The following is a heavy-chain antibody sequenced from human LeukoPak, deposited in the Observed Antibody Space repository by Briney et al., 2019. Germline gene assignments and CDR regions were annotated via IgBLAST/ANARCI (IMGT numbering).Heavy chain of an antibody. CDR3: ARRLKVGVVRGVITGLDP. CDR2: IYYSGST. V-gene: IGHV4-39*01. CDR1: GGSIISSSTYY. Sequence: SETRSLTCTVSGGSIISSSTYYWGWIRQPPGKGLEWIGSIYYSGSTYYNPSLKSRVTTSVDTSKNQFSLKLSSVTAADTAVYYCARRLKVGVVRGVITGLDPWGQGTLVTASS. D-gene: IGHD3-10*01. J-gene: IGHJ5*02.